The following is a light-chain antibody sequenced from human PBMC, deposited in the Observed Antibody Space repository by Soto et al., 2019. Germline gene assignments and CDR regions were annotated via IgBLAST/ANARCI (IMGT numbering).Light chain of an antibody. CDR1: QSISSW. Sequence: DIQMTQSPSTLSASVGDRVTITCWASQSISSWLAWYQQKPGKAPKLLIYDASSLESGVPSRFSGRGSGTEFTLTISSLQPDDFATYYCQQYNSYWTFGQGTKVEIK. CDR3: QQYNSYWT. J-gene: IGKJ1*01. CDR2: DAS. V-gene: IGKV1-5*01.